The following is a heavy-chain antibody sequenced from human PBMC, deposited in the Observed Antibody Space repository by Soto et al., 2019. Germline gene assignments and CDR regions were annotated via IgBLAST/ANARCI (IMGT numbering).Heavy chain of an antibody. CDR2: INTDNGKT. CDR3: ARAGNCTSSTCFSGWLDP. V-gene: IGHV1-3*04. D-gene: IGHD2-2*01. Sequence: ASVKVSCTAFGYTFTSYSMHWLRQAPGQRLEWMGWINTDNGKTRDSRKFQDRVTLTRDTSANTVYMELSSLTSEDTAVYYCARAGNCTSSTCFSGWLDPWGQGTLVTVS. CDR1: GYTFTSYS. J-gene: IGHJ5*02.